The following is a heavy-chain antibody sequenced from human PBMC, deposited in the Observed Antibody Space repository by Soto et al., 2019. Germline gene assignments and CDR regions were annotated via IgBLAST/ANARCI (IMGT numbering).Heavy chain of an antibody. CDR3: ARVGDYGDYEGPYYFDY. J-gene: IGHJ4*02. CDR2: IIPIFGTA. V-gene: IGHV1-69*13. Sequence: GASVKVSCKASGYTFTSYARHWVRQAPGQRLEWMGGIIPIFGTANYAQKFQGRVTITADESTSTAYMELSSLRSEDTAVYYCARVGDYGDYEGPYYFDYWGQGTLVTVSS. D-gene: IGHD4-17*01. CDR1: GYTFTSYA.